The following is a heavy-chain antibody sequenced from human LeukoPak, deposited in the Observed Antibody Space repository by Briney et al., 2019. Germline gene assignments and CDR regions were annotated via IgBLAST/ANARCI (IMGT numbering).Heavy chain of an antibody. CDR3: ARADFWSGSDAFDI. J-gene: IGHJ3*02. V-gene: IGHV3-7*04. CDR2: IKQDGSEK. D-gene: IGHD3-3*01. CDR1: GFIFSSYW. Sequence: GGSLRLSCAASGFIFSSYWMTWVRQAPGKGLEWVANIKQDGSEKYYVDSVKGRFTISRDNAKNSLYLQMNSLRAEDTAVYYCARADFWSGSDAFDIWGQGTMDTVSS.